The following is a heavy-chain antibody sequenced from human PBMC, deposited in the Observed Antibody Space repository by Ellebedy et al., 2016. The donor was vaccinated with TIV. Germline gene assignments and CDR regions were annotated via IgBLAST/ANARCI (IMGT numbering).Heavy chain of an antibody. J-gene: IGHJ4*02. CDR1: GFTFSNAW. CDR2: IKSKTDGGAA. CDR3: TTVYRYNYDSV. V-gene: IGHV3-15*01. D-gene: IGHD5-18*01. Sequence: GESLKISCAASGFTFSNAWMNWVRQAPGKGLEWVGRIKSKTDGGAADYAAPVKGRSTISRDDSKNTLYLQMNRLKTEDTAVYFCTTVYRYNYDSVWGQGTLVTVSS.